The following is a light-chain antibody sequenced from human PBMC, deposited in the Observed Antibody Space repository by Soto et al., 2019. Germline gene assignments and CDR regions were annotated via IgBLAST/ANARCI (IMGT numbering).Light chain of an antibody. V-gene: IGKV1-5*03. CDR1: QTISTS. CDR2: KAS. Sequence: DIQMTQSPSTLSASVGDRVTITCRATQTISTSLAWYQQIPGRAPKILIYKASILDTGVPSRFSGSGSGTEFTLTISSLQPDDFATYYCQQYKTYSTLGQGTKVDIK. CDR3: QQYKTYST. J-gene: IGKJ1*01.